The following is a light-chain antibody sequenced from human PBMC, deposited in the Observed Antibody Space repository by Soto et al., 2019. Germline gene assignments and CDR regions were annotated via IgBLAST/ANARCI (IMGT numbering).Light chain of an antibody. V-gene: IGLV2-14*01. J-gene: IGLJ2*01. Sequence: QSALTQPASVSGSPGQSITISCTGTRSDVGGYNYVSWYQQHPGKAPKLMIYEVSNRPSGVSNRFSGSKSGNTASLTISGLQAEDGADYYCSSETSSSTLFGGGTKLTVL. CDR1: RSDVGGYNY. CDR3: SSETSSSTL. CDR2: EVS.